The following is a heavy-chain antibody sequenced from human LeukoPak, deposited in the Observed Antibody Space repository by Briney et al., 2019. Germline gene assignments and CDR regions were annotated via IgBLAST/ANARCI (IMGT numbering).Heavy chain of an antibody. Sequence: SETQSLTCTVSGGSFSSSSHYWGWIRQPPGKGLEWIGSIYYSGTTAYNPSLKSRVTISVDTSKNQFSLKLSSVTAADTAVYYCVRWQSGSMFHPPWGQGTLVTVSS. CDR3: VRWQSGSMFHPP. CDR2: IYYSGTT. D-gene: IGHD3-10*02. J-gene: IGHJ5*02. V-gene: IGHV4-39*01. CDR1: GGSFSSSSHY.